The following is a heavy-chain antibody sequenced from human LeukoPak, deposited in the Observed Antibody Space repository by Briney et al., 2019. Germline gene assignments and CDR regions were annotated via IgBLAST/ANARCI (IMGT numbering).Heavy chain of an antibody. CDR3: ARGRYSSSLWYFDY. V-gene: IGHV1-2*02. Sequence: ASVKVSCKASGYTFTGYYMHWVRQAPGQGLEWMGWINPNSGGTNYAQKFQGRVTMTRDTSISTAYMELSRLRSDDTAVYYCARGRYSSSLWYFDYWGQGTLVTASS. CDR1: GYTFTGYY. CDR2: INPNSGGT. D-gene: IGHD6-13*01. J-gene: IGHJ4*02.